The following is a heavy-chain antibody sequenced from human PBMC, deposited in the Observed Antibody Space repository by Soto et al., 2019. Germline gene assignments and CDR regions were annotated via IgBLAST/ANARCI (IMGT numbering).Heavy chain of an antibody. CDR1: GFTFSSYS. CDR3: AKPQAGSSGYHSDY. CDR2: ISGSSVSI. V-gene: IGHV3-48*02. D-gene: IGHD3-22*01. J-gene: IGHJ4*02. Sequence: PGGSLRLSCGAAGFTFSSYSMNWVRQAPGKGLEWVSYISGSSVSIYYADSVKGRFTVSRDNAQNSLFLEMNSLRDEDTAVYYCAKPQAGSSGYHSDYWGQGTLVTVSS.